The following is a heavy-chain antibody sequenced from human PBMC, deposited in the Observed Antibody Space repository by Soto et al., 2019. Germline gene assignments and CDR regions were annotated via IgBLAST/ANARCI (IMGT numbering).Heavy chain of an antibody. V-gene: IGHV4-59*01. CDR1: GGPISTYY. CDR2: IYYSGST. CDR3: ARLPHYYDSSGSSYYYYGMDV. D-gene: IGHD3-22*01. Sequence: SENLSLTYTVSGGPISTYYWSWIRQPPGKALEWIGYIYYSGSTNYNPSLKSRVTISVDTSKNQFSLKLSSVTAADTAVYYCARLPHYYDSSGSSYYYYGMDVWGQGTTVTVSS. J-gene: IGHJ6*02.